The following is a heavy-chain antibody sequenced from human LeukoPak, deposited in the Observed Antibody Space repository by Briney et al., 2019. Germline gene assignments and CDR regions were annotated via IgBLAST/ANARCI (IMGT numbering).Heavy chain of an antibody. CDR1: GFIFSDYN. CDR2: IAISGTYI. CDR3: ARDLSATARAYDY. V-gene: IGHV3-21*01. Sequence: GGSLRLSCAASGFIFSDYNMNWVRQAPGQGLEWVSFIAISGTYITYADSLKGRFTISRDNAKNSLYLQMNSLRAEDTAVYYCARDLSATARAYDYWGHGTLVTVSS. J-gene: IGHJ4*01. D-gene: IGHD1-26*01.